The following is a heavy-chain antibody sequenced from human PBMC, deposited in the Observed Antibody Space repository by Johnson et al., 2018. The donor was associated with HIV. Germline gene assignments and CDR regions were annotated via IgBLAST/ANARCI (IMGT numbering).Heavy chain of an antibody. CDR2: ISWNSGSI. D-gene: IGHD2/OR15-2a*01. Sequence: VQLVESGGGLVQPGGSLRLSCAASRFTFSSYGMSWVRQAPGKGLEWVSGISWNSGSIGYADSVKGRFTISRDNAKNSLYLQMNSLRAEDTALYYCARDCRNSTSCLAFDIWGQGTMVTVSS. CDR3: ARDCRNSTSCLAFDI. CDR1: RFTFSSYG. V-gene: IGHV3-48*04. J-gene: IGHJ3*02.